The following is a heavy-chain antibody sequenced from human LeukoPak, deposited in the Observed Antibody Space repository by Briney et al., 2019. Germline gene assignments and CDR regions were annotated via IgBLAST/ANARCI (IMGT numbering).Heavy chain of an antibody. Sequence: SETLSLTCTVSGGSISSSHFFWDWIRQPPGKGLEWIGSIYYSGSTYYSPSLKSRVNISVDTSKNQFSLKLRSVTAADTAVYYCATGDVVVPTAAQRPLDYWGQGTRVTVSS. J-gene: IGHJ4*02. CDR3: ATGDVVVPTAAQRPLDY. CDR1: GGSISSSHFF. D-gene: IGHD2-2*01. V-gene: IGHV4-39*01. CDR2: IYYSGST.